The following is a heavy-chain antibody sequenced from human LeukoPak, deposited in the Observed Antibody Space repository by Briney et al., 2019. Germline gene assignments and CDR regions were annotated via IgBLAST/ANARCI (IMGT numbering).Heavy chain of an antibody. J-gene: IGHJ4*02. CDR1: GFTVSSTY. D-gene: IGHD3-22*01. CDR2: ISGSGGST. V-gene: IGHV3-23*01. CDR3: AKDGVLVITEFDY. Sequence: GSLRLSCAASGFTVSSTYISWVRQAPGKGLEWVSAISGSGGSTYYADSVKGRFTISRDNSKNTLYLQMNSLRAEDTAVYYCAKDGVLVITEFDYWGQGTLVTVSS.